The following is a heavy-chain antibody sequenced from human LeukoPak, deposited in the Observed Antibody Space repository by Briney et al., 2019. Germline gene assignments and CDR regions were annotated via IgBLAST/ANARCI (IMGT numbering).Heavy chain of an antibody. Sequence: SVKVSCKASGGTFSSYAISWVRQAPGQGLEWMGGIIPIFGTANYAQKFQGRATMTRNTSISTAYMELSSLRSEDTAVYYCARGRRQWLVLYYYYYTDVWGKGTTVTISS. D-gene: IGHD6-19*01. V-gene: IGHV1-69*05. CDR1: GGTFSSYA. J-gene: IGHJ6*03. CDR3: ARGRRQWLVLYYYYYTDV. CDR2: IIPIFGTA.